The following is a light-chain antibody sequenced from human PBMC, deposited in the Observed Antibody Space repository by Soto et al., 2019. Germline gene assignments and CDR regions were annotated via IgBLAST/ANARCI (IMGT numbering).Light chain of an antibody. V-gene: IGKV1-39*01. J-gene: IGKJ2*01. Sequence: DIQMTQSPSSLYASVGDRVTITCRATQSISRYLNWYQQKPGKAPMLLISAASSLQSGVPSRFSGSGSGTDFTLTISSLQPEDFATYYCHQSYSTPPITFGQGTKLEIK. CDR1: QSISRY. CDR2: AAS. CDR3: HQSYSTPPIT.